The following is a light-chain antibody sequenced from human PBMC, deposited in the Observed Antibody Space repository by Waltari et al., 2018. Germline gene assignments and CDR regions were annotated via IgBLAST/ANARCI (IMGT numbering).Light chain of an antibody. V-gene: IGLV3-21*03. Sequence: SYVLTQPPSVSVAPGKTARITCGGNKLGSKRVHWYHQKPGQAPVLVVYDDSDRPSGIPERFSGSNSGNTATLTISRVEAGDEADYYCQVWDTSSNLHVVFGGGAKLTVL. J-gene: IGLJ2*01. CDR1: KLGSKR. CDR3: QVWDTSSNLHVV. CDR2: DDS.